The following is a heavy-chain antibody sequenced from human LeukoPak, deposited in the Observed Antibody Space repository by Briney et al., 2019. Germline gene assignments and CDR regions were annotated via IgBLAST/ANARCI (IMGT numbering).Heavy chain of an antibody. D-gene: IGHD3-9*01. Sequence: SVKVSCKASGYTFTSYGISWVRQAPGQGLEWMGGIIPIFGTANYAQKFQGRVTITADESTSTAYMELSSLRSEDTAVYYCARGGYYGIRYFDYWGQGTLVTVSS. CDR1: GYTFTSYG. CDR3: ARGGYYGIRYFDY. CDR2: IIPIFGTA. V-gene: IGHV1-69*13. J-gene: IGHJ4*02.